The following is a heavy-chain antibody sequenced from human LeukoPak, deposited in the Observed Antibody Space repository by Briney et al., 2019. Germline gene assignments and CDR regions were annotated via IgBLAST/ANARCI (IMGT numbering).Heavy chain of an antibody. D-gene: IGHD4-11*01. CDR3: ARGPTTVTYYYYHYMDG. V-gene: IGHV1-2*02. J-gene: IGHJ6*03. Sequence: ASVKVSCKASGYTFTGYYMHWVRQAPGQGLEWMGWINPNSGGTNYAQKFQGRVTMTRDTSISTAYMELSRLRSDDTAVYYCARGPTTVTYYYYHYMDGWGKGTPVTVSS. CDR1: GYTFTGYY. CDR2: INPNSGGT.